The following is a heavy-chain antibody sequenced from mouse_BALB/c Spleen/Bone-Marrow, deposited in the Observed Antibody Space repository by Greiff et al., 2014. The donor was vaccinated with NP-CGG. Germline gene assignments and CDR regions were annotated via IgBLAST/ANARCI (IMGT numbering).Heavy chain of an antibody. Sequence: EVQAVESGGGLVKPGGSLKLSCAASGFTFSNYYMYWVRQTPEKRLEWVATISDGGSYTYYPDSVKGRFTISRDNANNNLYLQMSSLKSEDTAMYYCARDYYGSSYIGYWGQGTLVTVST. CDR1: GFTFSNYY. J-gene: IGHJ3*01. D-gene: IGHD1-1*01. V-gene: IGHV5-4*02. CDR2: ISDGGSYT. CDR3: ARDYYGSSYIGY.